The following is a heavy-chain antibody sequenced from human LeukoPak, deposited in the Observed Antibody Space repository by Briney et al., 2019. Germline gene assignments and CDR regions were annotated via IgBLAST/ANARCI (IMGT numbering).Heavy chain of an antibody. V-gene: IGHV3-30*18. D-gene: IGHD3-16*01. J-gene: IGHJ4*02. CDR1: GFTFSSYG. CDR3: AKDWGSSPLDY. Sequence: GRSLRLSCAASGFTFSSYGMHWVRQAPGKGLEWVAVISYDGSNKYYADSVKGRFTTSRDNSKNTLYLQMNSLRAEDTAVYYCAKDWGSSPLDYWGQGTLVTVSS. CDR2: ISYDGSNK.